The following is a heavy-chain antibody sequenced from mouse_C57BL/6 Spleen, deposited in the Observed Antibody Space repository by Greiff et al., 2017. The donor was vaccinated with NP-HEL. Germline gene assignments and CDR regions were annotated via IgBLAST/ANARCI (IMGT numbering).Heavy chain of an antibody. CDR1: GYTFTSYR. V-gene: IGHV1-50*01. CDR3: HYYGSSWAMDY. Sequence: VQLQQPGAELVKPGASVKLSCKASGYTFTSYRMQWVKQRPGQGLEWIGEIDPSDSYTNYNQKFKGKATLTVDTSSSTAYMQLSSLTSEDSAVYYCHYYGSSWAMDYWGQGTSVTVSS. CDR2: IDPSDSYT. J-gene: IGHJ4*01. D-gene: IGHD1-1*01.